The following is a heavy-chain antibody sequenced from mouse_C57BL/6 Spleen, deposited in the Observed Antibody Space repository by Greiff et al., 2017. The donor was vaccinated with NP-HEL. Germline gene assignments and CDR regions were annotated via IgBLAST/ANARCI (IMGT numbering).Heavy chain of an antibody. J-gene: IGHJ4*01. CDR2: INYDGSST. V-gene: IGHV5-16*01. CDR3: ARAAYGDAMDY. D-gene: IGHD1-1*02. CDR1: GFTFSDYY. Sequence: EVQVVESEGGLVQPGSSMKLSCTASGFTFSDYYMAWVRQVPEKGLEWVANINYDGSSTYYLDSLKSRFIISRDNAKNILYLQMSSLKSEDTATYYCARAAYGDAMDYWGQGTSVTVSS.